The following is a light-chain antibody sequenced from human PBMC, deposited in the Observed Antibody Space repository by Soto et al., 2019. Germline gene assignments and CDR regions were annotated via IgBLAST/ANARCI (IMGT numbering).Light chain of an antibody. Sequence: EIVLTRSPGTLSLSPAEGATLSCRASPSVAGNYLAWYQQSPDQALGLLIYAASSRVTGWPDRFSGSGSGTDFTPTTSRLEPEDFVVYYCLQYVTSPLTFGGGTKVDTK. J-gene: IGKJ4*01. CDR1: PSVAGNY. CDR3: LQYVTSPLT. V-gene: IGKV3-20*01. CDR2: AAS.